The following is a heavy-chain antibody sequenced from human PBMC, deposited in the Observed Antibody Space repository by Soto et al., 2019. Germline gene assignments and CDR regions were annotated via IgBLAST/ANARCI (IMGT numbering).Heavy chain of an antibody. CDR1: GGSISSYY. Sequence: PSETLSLTCTVSGGSISSYYWSWIRQPPGKGLEWIGYIYYSGSTNYNPSLKSRVTISVDTSKNQLSLKLSSVTAADTAVYYCAGGGYSNYWGNYYYYGMDVWGQGTTVTVSS. D-gene: IGHD4-4*01. CDR2: IYYSGST. CDR3: AGGGYSNYWGNYYYYGMDV. V-gene: IGHV4-59*01. J-gene: IGHJ6*02.